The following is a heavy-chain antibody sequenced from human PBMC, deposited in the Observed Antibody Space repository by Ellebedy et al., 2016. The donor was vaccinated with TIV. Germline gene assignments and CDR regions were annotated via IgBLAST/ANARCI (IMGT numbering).Heavy chain of an antibody. CDR3: ALNGRFDP. J-gene: IGHJ5*02. Sequence: GESLKISCAASGFPFSNYAMSWVRQAPGKGLEWVSSISGGDGFTNYADFVKGRFTISRDHSQNILFLQMNSLTEDDTAVYYCALNGRFDPWGQGTLVTVSS. CDR2: ISGGDGFT. CDR1: GFPFSNYA. V-gene: IGHV3-23*01.